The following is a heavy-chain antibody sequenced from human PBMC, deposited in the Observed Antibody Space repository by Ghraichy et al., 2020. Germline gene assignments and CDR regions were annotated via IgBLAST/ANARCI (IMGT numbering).Heavy chain of an antibody. Sequence: SETLSLTCTVSGGSISSSSYYWAWIRQPPGKGLEWIGNIYYTGTNDYNPSLKSRVSISVDTSKNQFSLKLSSVTAADTAVYYCARLSYFWAFDILGQGTMVIVSS. CDR1: GGSISSSSYY. J-gene: IGHJ3*02. CDR3: ARLSYFWAFDI. V-gene: IGHV4-39*01. D-gene: IGHD2-8*01. CDR2: IYYTGTN.